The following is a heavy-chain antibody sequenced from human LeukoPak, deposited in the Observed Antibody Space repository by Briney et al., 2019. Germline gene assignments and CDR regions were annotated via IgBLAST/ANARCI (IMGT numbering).Heavy chain of an antibody. CDR3: ARRRMLDGHHFDY. CDR1: GYSFTNYW. Sequence: GESLKISCKGSGYSFTNYWIGWVRQMPEKGLEWMGIIYPGDSDTRYSPSFQGQVTISADKSISTAYLQWSSLKASDTAMYYCARRRMLDGHHFDYWSQGTLVTVSS. V-gene: IGHV5-51*01. CDR2: IYPGDSDT. D-gene: IGHD2-8*01. J-gene: IGHJ4*02.